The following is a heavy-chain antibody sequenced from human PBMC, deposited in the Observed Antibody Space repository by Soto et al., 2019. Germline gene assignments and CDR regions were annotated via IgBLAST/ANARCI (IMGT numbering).Heavy chain of an antibody. CDR2: IYYSGSA. CDR1: GASIYSYY. D-gene: IGHD2-15*01. J-gene: IGHJ6*04. V-gene: IGHV4-59*12. Sequence: SETLSLTCTVSGASIYSYYWSLIRQPPGKGLEWIGQIYYSGSATYNPSLKSRVSISVDTSKNEISLRLSSVSAADTAVYYCAKDRRVAYCSGDTCYGGYYGVEVWGTGTKVTVSS. CDR3: AKDRRVAYCSGDTCYGGYYGVEV.